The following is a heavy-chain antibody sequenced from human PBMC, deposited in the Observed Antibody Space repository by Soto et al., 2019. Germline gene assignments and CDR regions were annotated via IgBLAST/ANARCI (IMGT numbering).Heavy chain of an antibody. V-gene: IGHV1-3*01. Sequence: ASVKVSCKASGYTFTAYAMHWVRQAPGQRLEWMGWINAGNGNTKYSQKFQGRVTITRDTSATTAYMELSSLRSEDTAVYYCARVGTTVTTYWYFDLWGRGTLVTVSS. CDR3: ARVGTTVTTYWYFDL. CDR2: INAGNGNT. D-gene: IGHD4-17*01. J-gene: IGHJ2*01. CDR1: GYTFTAYA.